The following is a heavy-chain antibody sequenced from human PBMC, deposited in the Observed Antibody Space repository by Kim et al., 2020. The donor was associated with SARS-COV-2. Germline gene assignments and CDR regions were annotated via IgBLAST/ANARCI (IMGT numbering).Heavy chain of an antibody. D-gene: IGHD1-26*01. V-gene: IGHV4-59*01. Sequence: NPSLKSRVTISVDTSMNQFSLKLSSVTAADTAVYYCARADRGIVGANFDYWGQGTLVTVSS. CDR3: ARADRGIVGANFDY. J-gene: IGHJ4*02.